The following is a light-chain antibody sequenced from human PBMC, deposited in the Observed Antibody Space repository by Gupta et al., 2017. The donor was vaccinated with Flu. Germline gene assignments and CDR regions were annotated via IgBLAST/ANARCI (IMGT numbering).Light chain of an antibody. V-gene: IGKV4-1*01. J-gene: IGKJ4*01. Sequence: CKVTQSGLSSQNINTCLAWYQQKPGQAPKLLIYWASNLECGVPYPFSGSGSGTDFTLTISSLQAEDVAAYFCQQYDTSPLTFGGGTKVEIK. CDR3: QQYDTSPLT. CDR1: QSGLSSQNINTC. CDR2: WAS.